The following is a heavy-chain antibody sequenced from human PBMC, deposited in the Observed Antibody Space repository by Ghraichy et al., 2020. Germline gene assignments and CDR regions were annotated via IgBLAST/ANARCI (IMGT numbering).Heavy chain of an antibody. CDR2: IKQDGSEK. J-gene: IGHJ6*02. Sequence: GGSLRLSCAASGFTFSNYWMSWVRQAPGKGLEWVANIKQDGSEKYYVDSVKGRFTISRDNAKNSLYLQMNSLRAEDTAVYYCARVIRFLEWLPYYYYGMDVWGQGTTVTVSS. CDR3: ARVIRFLEWLPYYYYGMDV. CDR1: GFTFSNYW. D-gene: IGHD3-3*01. V-gene: IGHV3-7*03.